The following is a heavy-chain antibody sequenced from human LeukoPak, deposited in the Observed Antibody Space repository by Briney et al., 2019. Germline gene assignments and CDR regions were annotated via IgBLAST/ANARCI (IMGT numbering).Heavy chain of an antibody. Sequence: PSETLSLTCAVYGGSFSGYYWSWIRQPPGKGLEWIGEINHSGSTNYNPSLKSRVTISVDTSKNQFSLKLSSVTAADTAVYYCARGIITMVRGVIITKGNWVDPWGQGTLVTVSS. CDR3: ARGIITMVRGVIITKGNWVDP. J-gene: IGHJ5*02. CDR1: GGSFSGYY. D-gene: IGHD3-10*01. V-gene: IGHV4-34*01. CDR2: INHSGST.